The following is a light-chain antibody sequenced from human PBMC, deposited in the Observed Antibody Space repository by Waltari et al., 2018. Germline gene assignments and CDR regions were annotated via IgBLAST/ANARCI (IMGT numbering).Light chain of an antibody. V-gene: IGKV4-1*01. CDR2: CAS. Sequence: DFVITQSPVSLAVSLGETATVNFKSSHTVLYSANNNYLAWYQQKPGQPPKLLIDCASNRQSGVPYRFIGSGSGTDFSLTISSLQPEDVAIYYCQQNFGTPETFGQGTKLEIK. CDR1: HTVLYSANNNY. CDR3: QQNFGTPET. J-gene: IGKJ2*01.